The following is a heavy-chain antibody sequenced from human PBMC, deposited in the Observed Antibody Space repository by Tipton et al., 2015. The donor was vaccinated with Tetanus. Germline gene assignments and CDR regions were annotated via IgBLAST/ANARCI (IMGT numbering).Heavy chain of an antibody. D-gene: IGHD6-13*01. CDR1: GYTFTSYD. Sequence: QLVQSGAEVKKPGASVRVSCKASGYTFTSYDINWVRQATGQGLEWMGWMNPASGNTGYAQKFQGRVTMTSDITITTAYVELKNLRSDDTAVYFCARGNRGSSWYFWGQGTLVTVSS. CDR2: MNPASGNT. J-gene: IGHJ4*02. CDR3: ARGNRGSSWYF. V-gene: IGHV1-8*01.